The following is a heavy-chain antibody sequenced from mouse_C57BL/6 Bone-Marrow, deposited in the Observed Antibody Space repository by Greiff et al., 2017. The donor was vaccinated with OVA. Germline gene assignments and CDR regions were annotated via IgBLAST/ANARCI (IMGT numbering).Heavy chain of an antibody. CDR3: ARIDYYGNRGFAY. D-gene: IGHD2-1*01. Sequence: QVQLKESGPELVKPGASVKISCKASGYTFTDYYINWVKQRPGQGLEWIGWIFPGSGSPYYNEKFKGKATLTVDKSSSTAYMLLSSLTSEDSAVYFCARIDYYGNRGFAYWGQGTLVTVSA. J-gene: IGHJ3*01. CDR1: GYTFTDYY. V-gene: IGHV1-75*01. CDR2: IFPGSGSP.